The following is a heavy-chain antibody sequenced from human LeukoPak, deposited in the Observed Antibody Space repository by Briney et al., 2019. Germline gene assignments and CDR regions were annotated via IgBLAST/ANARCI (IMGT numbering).Heavy chain of an antibody. CDR1: GYSISSGYY. Sequence: SETLSLTCTVSGYSISSGYYWGWIRQPPGKGLEWIGSIYHSGSTYYNPSLKSRVTISVDTSKNQFSLKLSSVTAADTAVYYCARTARGGWSPSLAFGYWGQGTLVTVSS. J-gene: IGHJ4*02. CDR2: IYHSGST. D-gene: IGHD2-15*01. CDR3: ARTARGGWSPSLAFGY. V-gene: IGHV4-38-2*02.